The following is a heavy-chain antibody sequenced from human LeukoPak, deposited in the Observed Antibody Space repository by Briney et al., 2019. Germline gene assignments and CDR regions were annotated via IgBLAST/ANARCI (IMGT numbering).Heavy chain of an antibody. V-gene: IGHV4-34*01. Sequence: SETLSLTCAVYGGSFSGDYWSWIRQPPGKGLEWIGEINHSGSTNYNPSLKSRVTISVDTSKNQFSLKLSSVTAADTAVYYCARGGLNYYDSGFDYWGQGTLVTVSS. D-gene: IGHD3-22*01. CDR2: INHSGST. CDR1: GGSFSGDY. J-gene: IGHJ4*02. CDR3: ARGGLNYYDSGFDY.